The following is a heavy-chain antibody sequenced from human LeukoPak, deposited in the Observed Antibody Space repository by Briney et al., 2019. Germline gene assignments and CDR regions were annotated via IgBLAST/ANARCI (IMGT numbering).Heavy chain of an antibody. CDR1: GYTFTRNA. Sequence: ASVKVSCKASGYTFTRNALNGVRQAPGQGREWMGWINTNSGGTNYAQKFQGRVTMTRDTSISTAYMELSRLRSDDTAVYCCARFLGGLGRNDPWGQGTLVTVSS. CDR2: INTNSGGT. CDR3: ARFLGGLGRNDP. D-gene: IGHD3-10*01. V-gene: IGHV1-2*02. J-gene: IGHJ5*02.